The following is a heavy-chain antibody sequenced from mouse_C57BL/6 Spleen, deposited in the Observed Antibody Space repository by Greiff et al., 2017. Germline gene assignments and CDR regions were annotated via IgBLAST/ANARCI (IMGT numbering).Heavy chain of an antibody. CDR1: GYAFSSSW. J-gene: IGHJ3*01. Sequence: VQLQQSGPELVKPGASVKISCKASGYAFSSSWMNWVKQRPGKGLEWIGRIYPGDGDTNYNGKFKGKATLTADKSSSTAYMQLSSLTSEDSAVYFCAREGGKYYGSSRGWFAYWGQGTLVTVSA. CDR3: AREGGKYYGSSRGWFAY. D-gene: IGHD1-1*01. V-gene: IGHV1-82*01. CDR2: IYPGDGDT.